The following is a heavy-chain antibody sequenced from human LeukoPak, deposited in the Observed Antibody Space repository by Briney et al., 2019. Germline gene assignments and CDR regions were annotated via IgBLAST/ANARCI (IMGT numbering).Heavy chain of an antibody. Sequence: VASVKVSCTASGYTFTSYAMNWVRQAPGQGLEWMGWINTNTGNPTYAQGFTGRFVISLDTSVSTAYLQISSLKAEDTAVYYCAREFYYYDSSGYYQLWGQGTLVTVSS. J-gene: IGHJ4*02. CDR2: INTNTGNP. CDR3: AREFYYYDSSGYYQL. V-gene: IGHV7-4-1*02. D-gene: IGHD3-22*01. CDR1: GYTFTSYA.